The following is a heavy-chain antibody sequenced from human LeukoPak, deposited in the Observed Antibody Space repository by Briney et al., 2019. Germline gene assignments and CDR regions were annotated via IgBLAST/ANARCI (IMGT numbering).Heavy chain of an antibody. Sequence: ETLSLTCTVSGVSVRSGGYCLNWVRQAPGKGLEWVSYITNSGNSKSYADSVKGRFTISRDNTKNSLYLQMNGLRAEDTAVYYCARTRSSGYLTFDYWGQGILVTVSS. J-gene: IGHJ4*02. CDR1: GVSVRSGGYC. CDR3: ARTRSSGYLTFDY. CDR2: ITNSGNSK. V-gene: IGHV3-48*01. D-gene: IGHD3-22*01.